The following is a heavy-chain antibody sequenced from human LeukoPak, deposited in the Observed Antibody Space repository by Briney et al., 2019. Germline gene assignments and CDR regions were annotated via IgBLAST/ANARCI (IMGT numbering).Heavy chain of an antibody. D-gene: IGHD4/OR15-4a*01. CDR3: ARDSGYDYGRVYFDL. CDR1: GGSIGTYF. V-gene: IGHV4-59*01. J-gene: IGHJ4*02. Sequence: PPETLSLTCSVSGGSIGTYFWTWIRQPPRKGLEWLGYNSYSGGANYNPSLKGRLTISLDPSNNQFSLRLSSMTAADTAVYYCARDSGYDYGRVYFDLWGQGTLVTVSS. CDR2: NSYSGGA.